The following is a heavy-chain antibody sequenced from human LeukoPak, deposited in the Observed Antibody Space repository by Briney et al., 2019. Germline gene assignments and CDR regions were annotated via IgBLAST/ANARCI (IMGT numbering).Heavy chain of an antibody. CDR1: GGSVNSYY. J-gene: IGHJ3*02. Sequence: PSETLSLTCSVSGGSVNSYYWSWIRQPPGKGLECIGYIYTTGRTNYNPSLKSRVTISVDTSKNQFSLKLSAVTAADTAVYYCAKILGSGVWYGFDIWGQGTMVTVSS. D-gene: IGHD7-27*01. V-gene: IGHV4-4*09. CDR3: AKILGSGVWYGFDI. CDR2: IYTTGRT.